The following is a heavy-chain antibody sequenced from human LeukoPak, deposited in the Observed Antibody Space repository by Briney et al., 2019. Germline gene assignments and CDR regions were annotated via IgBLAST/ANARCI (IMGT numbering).Heavy chain of an antibody. CDR2: ISAYNGNT. V-gene: IGHV1-18*04. Sequence: GASVKVSCKASGYTFTSYGISWVRQAPGQGLEWMGWISAYNGNTNYAQKLQGRVTMTRDTSTSTAYMELRSLRSDDTAVYYCARGGAIYLVAPDYFDYWGQGTLVTVSS. D-gene: IGHD2-15*01. CDR1: GYTFTSYG. CDR3: ARGGAIYLVAPDYFDY. J-gene: IGHJ4*02.